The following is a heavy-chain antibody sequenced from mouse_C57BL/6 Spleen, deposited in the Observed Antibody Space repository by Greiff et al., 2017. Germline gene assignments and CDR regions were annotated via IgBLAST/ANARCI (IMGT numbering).Heavy chain of an antibody. CDR1: GYTFTDYY. CDR3: ARGPSRTFYWHFDV. V-gene: IGHV5-16*01. Sequence: EVQRVESEAGLVQPGSSMKLSCTASGYTFTDYYMAWVRQVPETGLEWVAYINYDGSGTCYLHSFKNRFFFSRDNAKSLLSLQLSSLKSEDSATYYCARGPSRTFYWHFDVWGTGTTVTVSS. D-gene: IGHD1-1*01. CDR2: INYDGSGT. J-gene: IGHJ1*03.